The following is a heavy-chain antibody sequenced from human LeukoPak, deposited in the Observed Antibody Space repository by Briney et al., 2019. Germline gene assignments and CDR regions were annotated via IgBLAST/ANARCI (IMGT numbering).Heavy chain of an antibody. J-gene: IGHJ4*02. CDR1: GFIFSKNW. CDR2: IKQDGSAQ. CDR3: VSRAYCGGNCPSHFDY. Sequence: RGSLRLSCAASGFIFSKNWMSWVRQAPGKGLEWVANIKQDGSAQYYVDSVRGRFITSRDNAKNTLFLQMNSLRSEDTAVYYCVSRAYCGGNCPSHFDYWGRGTLVTVSS. V-gene: IGHV3-7*03. D-gene: IGHD2-21*02.